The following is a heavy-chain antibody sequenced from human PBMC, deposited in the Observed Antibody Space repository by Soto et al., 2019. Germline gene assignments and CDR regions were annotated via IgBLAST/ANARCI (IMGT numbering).Heavy chain of an antibody. V-gene: IGHV3-30*18. CDR3: AKGGYDFWSGYPHKNNWFDP. CDR2: ISYDGSNK. J-gene: IGHJ5*02. Sequence: QVQLVESGGGVVQPGRSLRLSCAASGFTFSSYGMHWVRQAPGKGLEWVAVISYDGSNKYYADSVKGRFTISRDNSKNPLYLQMNSLRAEDTAVYYCAKGGYDFWSGYPHKNNWFDPWGQGTLVTVSS. CDR1: GFTFSSYG. D-gene: IGHD3-3*01.